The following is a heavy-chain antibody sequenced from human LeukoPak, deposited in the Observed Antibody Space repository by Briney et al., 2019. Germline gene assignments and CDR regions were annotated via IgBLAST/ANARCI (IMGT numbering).Heavy chain of an antibody. V-gene: IGHV4-39*01. CDR3: ARFSGYIYGYDY. CDR1: GGSISSSSSY. CDR2: TYNSWRN. D-gene: IGHD5-18*01. Sequence: SETLSLTCTASGGSISSSSSYWGWIRQPPGKGLEWIGTTYNSWRNYYNPSLKSRVTISGDTPKNQFSLKVTSVTAADTAVYYCARFSGYIYGYDYWGQGTLVTVSS. J-gene: IGHJ4*02.